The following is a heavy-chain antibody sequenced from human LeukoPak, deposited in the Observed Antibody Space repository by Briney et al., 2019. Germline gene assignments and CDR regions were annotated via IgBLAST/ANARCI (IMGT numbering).Heavy chain of an antibody. J-gene: IGHJ4*02. CDR3: ARDQDSYYDSSGYYYYFDY. D-gene: IGHD3-22*01. CDR1: GYTFTSYG. V-gene: IGHV1-18*01. CDR2: ISAYNGNT. Sequence: GAPVKVSCKASGYTFTSYGISWVRQAPGQGLEWMGWISAYNGNTNYAQKLQGRVTMTTDTSTSTAYMELRSLRSDDTAVYYCARDQDSYYDSSGYYYYFDYWGQGTLVTVSS.